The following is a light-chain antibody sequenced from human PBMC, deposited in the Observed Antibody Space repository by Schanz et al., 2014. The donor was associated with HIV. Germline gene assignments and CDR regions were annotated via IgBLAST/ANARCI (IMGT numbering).Light chain of an antibody. CDR1: QNIDRN. J-gene: IGKJ2*01. CDR2: GAS. V-gene: IGKV1-39*01. CDR3: QQGDTFPT. Sequence: IQMTQSPATLYASVGDRVTITCRASQNIDRNLNWYQQKSGKGPKLLIYGASSLQSGVPSRFSGSGSGTVFTLTINGLQPEDFATYYCQQGDTFPTFGQGTKLEI.